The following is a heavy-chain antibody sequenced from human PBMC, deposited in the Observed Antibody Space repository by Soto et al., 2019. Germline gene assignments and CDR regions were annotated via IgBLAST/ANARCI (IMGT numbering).Heavy chain of an antibody. CDR2: ISSDGTTR. Sequence: QVRLEESGGGVVQPGRSLRLTCAASGFIFPNFAFHWIRQAPGKGLEWVAGISSDGTTRYYADSVKGRFSISRDNFKDSLFLQTNTSKPEDTAVYYCATDPTPFAGPSRVYYGLDVWGQGTTVTVSS. V-gene: IGHV3-30-3*01. J-gene: IGHJ6*02. CDR3: ATDPTPFAGPSRVYYGLDV. CDR1: GFIFPNFA.